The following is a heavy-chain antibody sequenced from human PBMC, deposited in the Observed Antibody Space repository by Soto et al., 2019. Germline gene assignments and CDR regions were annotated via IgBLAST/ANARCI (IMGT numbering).Heavy chain of an antibody. CDR1: GFTFSSYG. CDR3: VREPGGGSPYYYYGMDV. V-gene: IGHV3-33*01. Sequence: PGGSLRLSCAASGFTFSSYGMHWVRQAPGKGLEWVAAIWYDGSNKYYADSVKGRFTISRDNSKNTLYLQMNSLRAEDTAVYYCVREPGGGSPYYYYGMDVWGQGTTVTVSS. J-gene: IGHJ6*02. CDR2: IWYDGSNK. D-gene: IGHD3-16*01.